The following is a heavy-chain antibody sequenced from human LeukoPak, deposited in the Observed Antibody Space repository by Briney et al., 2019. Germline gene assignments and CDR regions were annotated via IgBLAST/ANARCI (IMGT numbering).Heavy chain of an antibody. CDR2: IHHDGSTT. Sequence: GGSLRLSCAASGFSFSTYWMHWVRQAPGEGLVWDSRIHHDGSTTRYADSVKGRFTISRDNAKHPLYLKMTSLSAVDTAVYYCARDTADDAFDRWGQGTMVTVSS. J-gene: IGHJ3*02. V-gene: IGHV3-74*01. CDR3: ARDTADDAFDR. CDR1: GFSFSTYW.